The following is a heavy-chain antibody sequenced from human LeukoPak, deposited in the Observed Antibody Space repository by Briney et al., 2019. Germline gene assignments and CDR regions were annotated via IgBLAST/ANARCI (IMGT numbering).Heavy chain of an antibody. CDR3: ARDILGYCSGGSCYPFDP. J-gene: IGHJ5*02. Sequence: KSGGSLRLSCAASGFTFSSYSMNWVRQAPGKGLEWVSSISSSSSYIYYADSVKGRFTISRDNAKNSLYLQMNSLRAEDTAVYYCARDILGYCSGGSCYPFDPWSQGTLVTVSS. CDR2: ISSSSSYI. D-gene: IGHD2-15*01. CDR1: GFTFSSYS. V-gene: IGHV3-21*01.